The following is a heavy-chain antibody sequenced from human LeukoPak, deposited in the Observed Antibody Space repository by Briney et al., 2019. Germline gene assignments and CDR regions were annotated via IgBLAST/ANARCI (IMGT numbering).Heavy chain of an antibody. CDR3: AGGSTRKWELLDC. CDR2: ISGSGGST. J-gene: IGHJ4*02. CDR1: GFTFSSYA. Sequence: GGSLRLSCAASGFTFSSYAMSWVRQAPGKGLEWVSAISGSGGSTYYADSVKGRFTISRDNSKNTLYLQMNSLRVEDTAVYYCAGGSTRKWELLDCWGQGTLVIVSS. D-gene: IGHD1-26*01. V-gene: IGHV3-23*01.